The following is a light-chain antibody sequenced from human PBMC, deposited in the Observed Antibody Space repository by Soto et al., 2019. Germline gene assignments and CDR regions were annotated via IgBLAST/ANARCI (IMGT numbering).Light chain of an antibody. CDR2: DVS. CDR1: SSDVGGYNY. CDR3: SSYTSSSTLSV. Sequence: QSALTQPASVSGSPGQSITISCTGTSSDVGGYNYVSWYQQHPGKAPKLMIYDVSNRPSGVSNRFSGSKSGNTASRTISGLQAEDEGDYYCSSYTSSSTLSVFGTGTKLTVL. V-gene: IGLV2-14*01. J-gene: IGLJ1*01.